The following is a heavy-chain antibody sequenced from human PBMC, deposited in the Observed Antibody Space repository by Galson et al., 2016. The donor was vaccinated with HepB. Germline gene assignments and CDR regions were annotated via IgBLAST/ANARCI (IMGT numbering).Heavy chain of an antibody. Sequence: SLRLSCAASGFTFRSYSMNWVRQAPGKGLEWVSSISSSSSYIYYADSVKGRLTISRDNAKNSLYLQMNSLRAEDTAVYYCARDLMVQHDAFDIWGQGTMVTVSS. CDR1: GFTFRSYS. J-gene: IGHJ3*02. CDR2: ISSSSSYI. V-gene: IGHV3-21*01. CDR3: ARDLMVQHDAFDI. D-gene: IGHD3-10*01.